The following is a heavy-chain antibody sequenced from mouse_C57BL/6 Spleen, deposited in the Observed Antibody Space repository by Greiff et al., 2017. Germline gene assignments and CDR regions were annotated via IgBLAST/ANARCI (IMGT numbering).Heavy chain of an antibody. D-gene: IGHD1-1*01. CDR1: GFTFSSYA. V-gene: IGHV5-4*01. CDR2: ISDGGSYT. CDR3: AREQDYYGSSPYFDV. Sequence: EVKLVESGGGLVKPGGSLKLSCAASGFTFSSYAMSWVRQTPEKRLEWVATISDGGSYTYYPDNVKGRFTISRDNAKNNLYLQMSHLKSEDTAMYYCAREQDYYGSSPYFDVWGTGTTVTVSS. J-gene: IGHJ1*03.